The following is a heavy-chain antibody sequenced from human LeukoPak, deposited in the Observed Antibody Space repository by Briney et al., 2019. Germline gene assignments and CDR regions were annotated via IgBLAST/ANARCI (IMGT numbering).Heavy chain of an antibody. V-gene: IGHV5-51*01. J-gene: IGHJ4*02. Sequence: GESLKISGKGSGYSFTSYWIGWVRQMPGKGLEWMGIIYPGDSDTRYSPSFQGQVTISADKSISTPYLQWSSLKASDTAMYYCARGRYYDSSGYYYFDYWGQGTLVTVSS. CDR1: GYSFTSYW. CDR2: IYPGDSDT. CDR3: ARGRYYDSSGYYYFDY. D-gene: IGHD3-22*01.